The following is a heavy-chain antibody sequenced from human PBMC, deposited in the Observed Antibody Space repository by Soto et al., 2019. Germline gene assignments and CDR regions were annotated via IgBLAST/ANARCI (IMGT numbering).Heavy chain of an antibody. Sequence: PSETLSLTCAVYGGSFSGYYWSWIRQPPGKGLEWIGEMKHSGSTNYNPSLKSRVTISVDTSKNQFSLKLTSVTAADTAVYYCARGGWRHIDYWGQGTLVTVSS. CDR1: GGSFSGYY. J-gene: IGHJ4*02. D-gene: IGHD3-3*01. CDR3: ARGGWRHIDY. V-gene: IGHV4-34*01. CDR2: MKHSGST.